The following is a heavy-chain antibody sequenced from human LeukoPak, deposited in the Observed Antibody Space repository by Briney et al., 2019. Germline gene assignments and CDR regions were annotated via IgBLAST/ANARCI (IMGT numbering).Heavy chain of an antibody. V-gene: IGHV3-21*01. CDR3: ARGHTVTSYFDY. J-gene: IGHJ4*02. D-gene: IGHD4-17*01. CDR2: IISSISYI. CDR1: GFTFSSYT. Sequence: PGGSRRLSWAASGFTFSSYTMNWVRQVPGKGLEWVSSIISSISYIYYADSVKGRFTIPRDNAKNSLYLQMNSLRAEDAAVYYCARGHTVTSYFDYWGQGTLVTVSS.